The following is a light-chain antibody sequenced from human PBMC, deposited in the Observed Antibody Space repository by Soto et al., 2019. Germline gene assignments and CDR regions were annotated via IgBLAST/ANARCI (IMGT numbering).Light chain of an antibody. CDR1: SSDVGAYNL. CDR2: EGS. CDR3: CSYAGSRTFV. Sequence: QSVLTQPACVSGSPEQSITISCTGTSSDVGAYNLVSWYQQHPGKAPRLIIYEGSKRPSGISHRFSGSKSDNTASLTISGLRAEDEAHYHCCSYAGSRTFVFGGGTKLTVL. J-gene: IGLJ3*02. V-gene: IGLV2-23*01.